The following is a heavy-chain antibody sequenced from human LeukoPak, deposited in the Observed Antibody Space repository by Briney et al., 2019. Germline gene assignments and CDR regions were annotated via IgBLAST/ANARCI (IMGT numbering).Heavy chain of an antibody. Sequence: QAGGSLRLSCAASGFTFSDFHMNWVRQAPGKGLVWVSRINGDGRSTTYADSVRGRFIISRDNAKNMLYLQVSSLRAEDTALYYCVRDIAVSGNYFDYWGQGTLVTVSS. CDR1: GFTFSDFH. J-gene: IGHJ4*02. V-gene: IGHV3-74*01. CDR2: INGDGRST. CDR3: VRDIAVSGNYFDY. D-gene: IGHD6-19*01.